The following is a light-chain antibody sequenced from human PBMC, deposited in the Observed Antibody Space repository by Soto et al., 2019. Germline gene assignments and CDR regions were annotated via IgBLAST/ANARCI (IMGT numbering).Light chain of an antibody. V-gene: IGKV3-11*01. Sequence: EIVLTQSPATLSFSPGERATLSCRASQSVSTYLAWYQQKPGQAPGLLIYDASNRATGIPARFSGSGSGTNFTLTIRTLKTEEFAGYASKQRSNWRITFGIGTLLEIK. J-gene: IGKJ5*01. CDR1: QSVSTY. CDR2: DAS. CDR3: KQRSNWRIT.